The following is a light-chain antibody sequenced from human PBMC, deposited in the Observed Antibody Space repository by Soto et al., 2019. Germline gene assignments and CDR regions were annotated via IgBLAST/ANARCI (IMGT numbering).Light chain of an antibody. J-gene: IGLJ3*02. V-gene: IGLV2-8*01. CDR1: SSDIGGYNS. Sequence: QSALTQPPSASGSPGQSVTISCTGTSSDIGGYNSVSWYQQHPGKAPRLMIYEVNKRPSGVPDRFSGSKSGYTASLTVSGRQTDDEAFYYCSSSAGIYHYLVFGGGTQLTVL. CDR2: EVN. CDR3: SSSAGIYHYLV.